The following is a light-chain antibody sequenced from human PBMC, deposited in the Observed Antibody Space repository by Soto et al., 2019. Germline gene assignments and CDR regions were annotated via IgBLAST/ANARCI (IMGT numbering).Light chain of an antibody. CDR1: QGINHY. J-gene: IGKJ5*01. V-gene: IGKV1-27*01. Sequence: DIQMTQSPSSLSASVGDRVTITCRASQGINHYLAWFQQKPGKVPKLLIYAASTLQSGVPSRFSGSGFGTDFTLTISSLQPEDVATYYCQQANSFPYTFGQGTRLEIK. CDR2: AAS. CDR3: QQANSFPYT.